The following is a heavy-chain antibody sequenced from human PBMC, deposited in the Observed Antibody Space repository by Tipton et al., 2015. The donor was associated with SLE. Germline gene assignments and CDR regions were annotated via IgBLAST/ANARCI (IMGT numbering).Heavy chain of an antibody. D-gene: IGHD6-13*01. CDR1: GGSLSSYY. V-gene: IGHV4-4*08. J-gene: IGHJ4*02. Sequence: TLSLTCTVSGGSLSSYYWSWIRQPPGKGLEWIGYIYTSGSTNYNPSLKSRVTISVDTSKNQFSLKLSSVTAADTAVYYCAGRGYSSSWYYFDYWGQGTLVTVSS. CDR3: AGRGYSSSWYYFDY. CDR2: IYTSGST.